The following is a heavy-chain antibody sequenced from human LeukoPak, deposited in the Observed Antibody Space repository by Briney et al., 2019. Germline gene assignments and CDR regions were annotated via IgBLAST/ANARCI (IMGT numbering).Heavy chain of an antibody. D-gene: IGHD6-13*01. V-gene: IGHV3-13*04. CDR2: IGTAADT. J-gene: IGHJ3*02. CDR3: ARGGPLTAAGDADAFDI. Sequence: PGGSLRLSCAASGFTFSSYDMHWVRQVTGERLEWVSAIGTAADTYYPGSVKGRFTIYRENAKNSLYLQMNSLRDGDTAVYYCARGGPLTAAGDADAFDIWGQGTLVTVSS. CDR1: GFTFSSYD.